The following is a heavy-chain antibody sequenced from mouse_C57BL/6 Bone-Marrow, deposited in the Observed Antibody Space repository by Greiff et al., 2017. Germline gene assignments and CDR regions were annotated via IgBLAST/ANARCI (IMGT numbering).Heavy chain of an antibody. CDR1: GYTFTDYY. D-gene: IGHD1-1*01. Sequence: EVQLQQSGPELVKPGASVKISCKASGYTFTDYYMNWVKQSHGKSLEWIGDINPNNGGTSYNQKFKGKATLTVDKSPSTAYMELRSLTSEDSAVYYCARRGSSYAWFAYWGQGTLVTVSA. J-gene: IGHJ3*01. CDR3: ARRGSSYAWFAY. CDR2: INPNNGGT. V-gene: IGHV1-26*01.